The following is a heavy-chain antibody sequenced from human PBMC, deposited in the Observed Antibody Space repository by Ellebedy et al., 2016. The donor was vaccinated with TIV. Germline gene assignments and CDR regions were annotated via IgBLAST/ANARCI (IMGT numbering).Heavy chain of an antibody. D-gene: IGHD5-18*01. V-gene: IGHV3-48*03. CDR1: GSTFSNFE. Sequence: GGSLRLSCAASGSTFSNFEMNWVRQAPGRGLEWVAYISGGGKTIYYADSVKGRFTISRDNARNSLYLHMNSLRADDTALYYCTAGYSTFDFWGQGTLVTVSS. CDR3: TAGYSTFDF. J-gene: IGHJ4*02. CDR2: ISGGGKTI.